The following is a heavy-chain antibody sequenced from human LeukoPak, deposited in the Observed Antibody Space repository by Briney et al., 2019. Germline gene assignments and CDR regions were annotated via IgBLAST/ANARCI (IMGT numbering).Heavy chain of an antibody. Sequence: GGSLRLSCAASGFTFSSYSMNWVRQAPGKGLEWVSSSSSSSSYIYYADSVKGRFTISRDNSKNTLYLQMNSLRAEDTAVYYCARAPGRGIQLWSHRVAWFDPWGQGTLVTVSS. V-gene: IGHV3-21*01. CDR1: GFTFSSYS. D-gene: IGHD5-18*01. J-gene: IGHJ5*02. CDR2: SSSSSSYI. CDR3: ARAPGRGIQLWSHRVAWFDP.